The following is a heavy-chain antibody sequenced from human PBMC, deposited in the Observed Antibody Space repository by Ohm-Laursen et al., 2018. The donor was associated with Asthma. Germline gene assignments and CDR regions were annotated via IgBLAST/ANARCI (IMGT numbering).Heavy chain of an antibody. D-gene: IGHD3-10*01. J-gene: IGHJ4*02. Sequence: GTLSLTWTVSGGSISSSSYYWGWIRQPPGKGLEWIGSIYYSGSTYYNPSLKSRVTISVDTSKNQFSLKLSSVTAADTAVYYCAEEGYGSGYPFDYWGQGTLVTVSS. CDR1: GGSISSSSYY. V-gene: IGHV4-39*01. CDR3: AEEGYGSGYPFDY. CDR2: IYYSGST.